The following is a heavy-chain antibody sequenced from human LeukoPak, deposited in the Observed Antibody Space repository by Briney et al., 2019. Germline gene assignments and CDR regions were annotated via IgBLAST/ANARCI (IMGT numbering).Heavy chain of an antibody. D-gene: IGHD2-21*01. J-gene: IGHJ4*02. Sequence: ASVKVSCKVSGYTLNEVSMHWVRQAPGKGLGWMGGFDPEHGETIYAQKFQGRVTMIEDTSRDTAYMELSSLRSEDTAVYYCATLYDGGDWGQGTLVTVSS. CDR1: GYTLNEVS. V-gene: IGHV1-24*01. CDR3: ATLYDGGD. CDR2: FDPEHGET.